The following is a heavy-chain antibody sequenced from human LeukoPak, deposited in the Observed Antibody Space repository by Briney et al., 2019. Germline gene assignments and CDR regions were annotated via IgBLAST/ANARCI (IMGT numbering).Heavy chain of an antibody. V-gene: IGHV7-4-1*02. J-gene: IGHJ3*02. Sequence: GASVKVSCKASGYTFTSYAMNWVRQAPGQGLEWMGWINTNTGNPTYAQGFTGRFVFSLDTSVSTAYLQISSLKAEDTAVYYCGRAKSSGWNDALDIWGQGTMVTVSS. CDR3: GRAKSSGWNDALDI. CDR1: GYTFTSYA. D-gene: IGHD6-19*01. CDR2: INTNTGNP.